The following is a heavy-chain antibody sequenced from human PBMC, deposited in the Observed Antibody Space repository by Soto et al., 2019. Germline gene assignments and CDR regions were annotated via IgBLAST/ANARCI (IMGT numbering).Heavy chain of an antibody. CDR1: GGSISSYY. Sequence: QVQLQESGPGLVKPSETLSLTCTVSGGSISSYYWSWIRQPPGKGLEWIGYIYYSGSTNYNPSLKSRVTISVDTSKNQSSLQLSSATAADTAVYYCARRYVGNLDYWGRGTLVTVSS. J-gene: IGHJ4*02. D-gene: IGHD1-1*01. CDR2: IYYSGST. V-gene: IGHV4-59*08. CDR3: ARRYVGNLDY.